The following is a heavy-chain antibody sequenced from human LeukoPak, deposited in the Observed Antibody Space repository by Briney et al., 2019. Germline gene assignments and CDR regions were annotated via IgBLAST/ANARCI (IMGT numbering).Heavy chain of an antibody. J-gene: IGHJ6*02. CDR2: IYTSGNT. CDR3: ARLTFTTRPVDV. CDR1: GGSINNYY. D-gene: IGHD6-6*01. V-gene: IGHV4-4*09. Sequence: SETLSLTCTVSGGSINNYYWSWLRQPPGKGLEWIGYIYTSGNTNYNPSLTSRVTISVDTSNNQFSLKLSSVTAADTAVYYCARLTFTTRPVDVWGQGTTVTVSS.